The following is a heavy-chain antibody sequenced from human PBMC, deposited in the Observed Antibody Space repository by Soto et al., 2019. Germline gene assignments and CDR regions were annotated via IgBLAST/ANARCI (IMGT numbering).Heavy chain of an antibody. CDR3: ARHLDYYGSGSYYTYYYYYGMDV. CDR2: IYYSGST. J-gene: IGHJ6*02. CDR1: GGSISSSSYY. Sequence: PSETLSLTCTVSGGSISSSSYYWGWIRQPPGKGLEWIGSIYYSGSTYYNPSLKSRVTISVDTSKNQFSLKLSSVTAADTAVYYCARHLDYYGSGSYYTYYYYYGMDVWCQGTTVTVSS. D-gene: IGHD3-10*01. V-gene: IGHV4-39*01.